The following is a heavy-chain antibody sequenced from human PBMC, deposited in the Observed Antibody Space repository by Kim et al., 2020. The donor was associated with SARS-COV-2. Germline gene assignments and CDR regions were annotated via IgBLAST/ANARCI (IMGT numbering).Heavy chain of an antibody. CDR3: AREGSRRFGDLYYFDY. Sequence: ASVKVSCKASGYTFTSYYMHWVRQAPGQGLEWMGIINPSGGSTSYAQKFQGRVTMTRDTSTSTVYMELSSLRSEDTAVYYCAREGSRRFGDLYYFDYWGQGTLVTVSS. J-gene: IGHJ4*02. D-gene: IGHD3-10*01. CDR1: GYTFTSYY. CDR2: INPSGGST. V-gene: IGHV1-46*01.